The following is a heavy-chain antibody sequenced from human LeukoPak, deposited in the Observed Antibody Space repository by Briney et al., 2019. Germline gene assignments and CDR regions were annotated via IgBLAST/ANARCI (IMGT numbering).Heavy chain of an antibody. CDR1: GDMFSTYA. Sequence: ASVKVSCKASGDMFSTYAIIWVRQAPGQGLEWMGRTIPLLDKSTYAQKFQGRVTIFADRSTGTPFMELRSLTSEDTAIYYCASTRGGDGAYDIWGQGTLVAVSS. V-gene: IGHV1-69*04. CDR2: TIPLLDKS. CDR3: ASTRGGDGAYDI. D-gene: IGHD1-26*01. J-gene: IGHJ3*02.